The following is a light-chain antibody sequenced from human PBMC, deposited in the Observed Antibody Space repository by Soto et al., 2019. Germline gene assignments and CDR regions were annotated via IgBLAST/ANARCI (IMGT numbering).Light chain of an antibody. CDR1: RSDVGSYNL. V-gene: IGLV2-23*02. CDR3: CSYAGTYV. Sequence: QSVLTQPASVSGSPGQSITISCTGSRSDVGSYNLVSWYQQYPGKAPKLMIYEVSKRPSGVSNRFSGSKSGNTASLTISGLQAEDEADYYCCSYAGTYVFGTGTKLTFL. J-gene: IGLJ1*01. CDR2: EVS.